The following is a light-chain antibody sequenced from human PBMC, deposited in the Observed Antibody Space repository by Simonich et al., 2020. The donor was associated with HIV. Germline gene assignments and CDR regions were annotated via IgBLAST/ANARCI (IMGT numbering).Light chain of an antibody. CDR2: WAS. CDR3: QQYYITPLT. V-gene: IGKV4-1*01. J-gene: IGKJ4*01. CDR1: QSVLYSSNNKNY. Sequence: DIVMTQSPDSLAVSLGERATINCTSSQSVLYSSNNKNYLAWYQHKPGHPPNLLIYWASTLESGVPDRFSGSGSETDFTLTISSLQAEDVAVYYCQQYYITPLTFGGGTKVEIK.